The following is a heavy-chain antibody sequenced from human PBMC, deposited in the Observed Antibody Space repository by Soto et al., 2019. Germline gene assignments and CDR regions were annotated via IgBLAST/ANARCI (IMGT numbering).Heavy chain of an antibody. CDR2: INPSGGST. Sequence: QVQLVQSGAEVKKPGASVKVSCKASGYTFTSYYMHWVRQAPGQGLEWMGIINPSGGSTSYAQKFQGRVTMTRDTSTSTVYMELSSLRSEDTSVYYCARAGRITMARGNRWGFDYLGQGTLVTVSS. CDR3: ARAGRITMARGNRWGFDY. J-gene: IGHJ4*02. D-gene: IGHD3-10*01. CDR1: GYTFTSYY. V-gene: IGHV1-46*01.